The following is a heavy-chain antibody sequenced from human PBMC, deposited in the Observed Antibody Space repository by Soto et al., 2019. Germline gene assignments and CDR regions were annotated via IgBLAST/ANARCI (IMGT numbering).Heavy chain of an antibody. J-gene: IGHJ4*02. V-gene: IGHV1-18*01. CDR2: ITPYNGKT. CDR3: ARDTSHYFDH. Sequence: ASVKVSCKASGYTFITYGVTWVRQAPGQGLEWMGWITPYNGKTHYAQKFRDSVTMTTDTAATTAYMELRSLTSDDSAMYFCARDTSHYFDHWGQGILVTVSS. CDR1: GYTFITYG. D-gene: IGHD2-2*01.